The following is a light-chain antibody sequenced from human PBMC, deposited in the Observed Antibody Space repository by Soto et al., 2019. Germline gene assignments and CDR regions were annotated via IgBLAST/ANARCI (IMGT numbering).Light chain of an antibody. CDR1: QSVSRY. Sequence: EIGLTQSPATLSLSPGDRVTLSCRASQSVSRYLAWYQQKPGQAPRLLIHDTSTRATGVPDTFSGSGSGTEFTLTISSLEPEDSAMYYCQQRISLPPTFGGGTHVEIK. CDR3: QQRISLPPT. CDR2: DTS. V-gene: IGKV3-11*01. J-gene: IGKJ4*01.